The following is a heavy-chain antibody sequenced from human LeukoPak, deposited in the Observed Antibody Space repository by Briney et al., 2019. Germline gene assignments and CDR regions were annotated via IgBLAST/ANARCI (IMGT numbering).Heavy chain of an antibody. CDR1: GYIFTSYG. CDR3: ARDINGYYYDSHGYYPTDL. V-gene: IGHV1-18*01. CDR2: ISVYNGNT. Sequence: VSVKVSCKASGYIFTSYGISWVRQAPGQGLEWMGWISVYNGNTNYPQRLQGRVTMTTDTSTTTAYMELRSLRSDDTAVYYRARDINGYYYDSHGYYPTDLWGQGTLVTVSS. J-gene: IGHJ5*02. D-gene: IGHD3-22*01.